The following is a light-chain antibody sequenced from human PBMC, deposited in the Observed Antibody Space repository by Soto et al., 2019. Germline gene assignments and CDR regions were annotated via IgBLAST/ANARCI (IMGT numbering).Light chain of an antibody. CDR2: DVS. CDR3: CSYAGSYTYV. Sequence: QSALTQPASVSGSPGQSITISCSGTSRDIGAYNLVSWYQQPPGKAPKLLIYDVSKRPSGVPDRFSGSKSGNTASLTISGLQAEDEADYYCCSYAGSYTYVFGPGTKVTVL. V-gene: IGLV2-11*01. J-gene: IGLJ1*01. CDR1: SRDIGAYNL.